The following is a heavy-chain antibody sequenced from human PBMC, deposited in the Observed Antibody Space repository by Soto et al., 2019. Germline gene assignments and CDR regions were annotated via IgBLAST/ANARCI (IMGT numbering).Heavy chain of an antibody. CDR3: ARERAVGIAVALNWFDP. CDR1: GFTFSSYN. J-gene: IGHJ5*02. V-gene: IGHV3-48*02. Sequence: EVQLVESGGGLVQPGGSLRLSCAASGFTFSSYNMNWVRQAPGKGLEWVSYISSSSSTIYYADSVKGRFTISRDNAKNSLYLQMNSLRDEDTAVYYCARERAVGIAVALNWFDPWGQGTLVTVSS. D-gene: IGHD6-19*01. CDR2: ISSSSSTI.